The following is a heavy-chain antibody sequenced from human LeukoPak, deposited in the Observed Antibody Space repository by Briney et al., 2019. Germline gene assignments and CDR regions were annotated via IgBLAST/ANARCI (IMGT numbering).Heavy chain of an antibody. J-gene: IGHJ4*02. D-gene: IGHD1-26*01. V-gene: IGHV4-38-2*01. CDR2: IYRSGST. Sequence: PSETLSLTCDVSGYSISNPYYWGWIRQPPGKGLEWIGNIYRSGSTYYNPSLKSRVTISVDTSKHQFSLNLNSVTAADTAVYYCARQRGSYYFDCWGQGTLVSVSS. CDR3: ARQRGSYYFDC. CDR1: GYSISNPYY.